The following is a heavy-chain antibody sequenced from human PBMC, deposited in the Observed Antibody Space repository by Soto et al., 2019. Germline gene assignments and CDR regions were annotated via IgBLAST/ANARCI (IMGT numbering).Heavy chain of an antibody. CDR1: GGSFSGYY. V-gene: IGHV4-34*01. J-gene: IGHJ6*02. D-gene: IGHD3-3*01. CDR3: ARLPDRTSDFWSGSILSNYGMDV. Sequence: SETLSLTCAVYGGSFSGYYWSWIRQPPGKGLEWIGEINHSGSTNYNPSLKSRVTISVDTSKNQFSLKLSSVTAADTAVYYCARLPDRTSDFWSGSILSNYGMDVWGQGTTVTVSS. CDR2: INHSGST.